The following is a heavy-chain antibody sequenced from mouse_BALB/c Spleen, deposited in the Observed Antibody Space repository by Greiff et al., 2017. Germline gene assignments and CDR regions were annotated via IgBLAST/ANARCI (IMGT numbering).Heavy chain of an antibody. CDR3: ARLGDYGPMDY. D-gene: IGHD2-4*01. CDR2: ISSGGSYT. V-gene: IGHV5-6*01. Sequence: EVMLVESGGDLVKPGGSLKLSCAASGFTFSSYGMSWVRQTPDKRLEWVATISSGGSYTYYPDSVKGRFTISRDNAKNTLYLQMSSLKSEDTAMYYCARLGDYGPMDYWGQGTSVTVSS. J-gene: IGHJ4*01. CDR1: GFTFSSYG.